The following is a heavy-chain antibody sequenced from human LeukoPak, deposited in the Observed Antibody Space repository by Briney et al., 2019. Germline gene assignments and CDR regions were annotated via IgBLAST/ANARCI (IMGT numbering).Heavy chain of an antibody. V-gene: IGHV3-9*01. CDR1: GCTFDDYA. CDR3: AKDISHYYDSSGLMDY. Sequence: GGSLRFSCAASGCTFDDYAMHWVRHAPGKGLEWVSGISWNSGSIGYADSVKGRFTISRDNAKNSLYLQMNSLRAEDTALYYCAKDISHYYDSSGLMDYWGQGTLVTVSS. D-gene: IGHD3-22*01. J-gene: IGHJ4*02. CDR2: ISWNSGSI.